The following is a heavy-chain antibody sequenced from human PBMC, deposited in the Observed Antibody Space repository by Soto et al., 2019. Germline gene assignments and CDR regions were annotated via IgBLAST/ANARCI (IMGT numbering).Heavy chain of an antibody. Sequence: SVKVSCKASGYTFTGYYMHWVRQAHGQGLEWMGGIIPIFGTANYAQKFQGRVTITADESTSTAYMELSSLRSEDTAVYYCARALYGPLDYGMDVWGQGTTVTVSS. V-gene: IGHV1-69*13. CDR1: GYTFTGYY. J-gene: IGHJ6*02. CDR3: ARALYGPLDYGMDV. CDR2: IIPIFGTA. D-gene: IGHD3-10*01.